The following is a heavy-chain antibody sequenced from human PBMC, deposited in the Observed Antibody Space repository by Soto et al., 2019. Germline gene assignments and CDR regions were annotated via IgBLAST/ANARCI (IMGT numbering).Heavy chain of an antibody. CDR1: GGSISSGGYY. CDR3: ARGGIAAAAPPDY. Sequence: QVQLQESGPGLVKPSQTLSLTCTVSGGSISSGGYYWSWIRQHPGKGLEWIGYIYYSGSTYYNPSLKSRVNRSVDTAKNPFSLKLSSVTAADTAVYYCARGGIAAAAPPDYWGQGTLVTVSS. CDR2: IYYSGST. V-gene: IGHV4-31*03. D-gene: IGHD6-13*01. J-gene: IGHJ4*02.